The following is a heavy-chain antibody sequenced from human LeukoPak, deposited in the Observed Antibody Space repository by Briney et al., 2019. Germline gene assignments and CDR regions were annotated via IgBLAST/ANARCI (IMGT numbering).Heavy chain of an antibody. V-gene: IGHV5-51*01. CDR2: IYPGDSDT. D-gene: IGHD4-23*01. CDR3: ARLLGGNSRVFDY. J-gene: IGHJ4*02. CDR1: GYSFTNYW. Sequence: SGESLKISCKASGYSFTNYWIGWVRQMPGRGLEWMGIIYPGDSDTRYSPSFQGQVTISVDKSITTAYLQWSSLKASDNAMYYCARLLGGNSRVFDYWGQGTLVTVSS.